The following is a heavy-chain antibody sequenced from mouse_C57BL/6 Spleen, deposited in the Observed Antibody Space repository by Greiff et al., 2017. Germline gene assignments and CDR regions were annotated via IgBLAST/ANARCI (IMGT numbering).Heavy chain of an antibody. D-gene: IGHD1-1*01. CDR2: IHPNSGST. J-gene: IGHJ3*01. Sequence: QVQLQQPGAELVKPGASVKLSCKASGYTFTSYWMHWVKQRPGQGLEWIGMIHPNSGSTNYNEKFKSKATLTVDKSSSTAYMQLSSLTSEDSAVYYCSGNYGNGTAWFAYWGQGTLVTVSA. CDR1: GYTFTSYW. CDR3: SGNYGNGTAWFAY. V-gene: IGHV1-64*01.